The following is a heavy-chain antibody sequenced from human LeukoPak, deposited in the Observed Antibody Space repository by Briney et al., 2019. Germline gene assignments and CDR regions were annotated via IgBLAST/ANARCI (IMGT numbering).Heavy chain of an antibody. CDR2: IYYSGST. CDR1: SGSISSYY. D-gene: IGHD3-22*01. CDR3: ARVPYDSSGYYGYGAFDI. J-gene: IGHJ3*02. V-gene: IGHV4-59*01. Sequence: PSETLSLTCTVSSGSISSYYWSWIRQPPGKGLEWIGYIYYSGSTNYNPSLKSRVTISVDTSKNQFSLKLSSVTAADTAVYYCARVPYDSSGYYGYGAFDIWGQGTMVTVSS.